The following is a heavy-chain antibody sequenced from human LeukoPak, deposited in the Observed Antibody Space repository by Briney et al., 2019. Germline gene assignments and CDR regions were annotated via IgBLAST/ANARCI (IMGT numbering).Heavy chain of an antibody. V-gene: IGHV3-30-3*01. Sequence: GGSLRLSCAASGFTFSSYAMHWVRQAPGKGLEWVAVISYDGSNKYYADSVKGRFTISRDNSKNTLYLQMNSLRPEDTAVYYCTKGQLWASGRAFDIWGQGTMVTVSS. CDR3: TKGQLWASGRAFDI. CDR2: ISYDGSNK. J-gene: IGHJ3*02. CDR1: GFTFSSYA. D-gene: IGHD3-16*01.